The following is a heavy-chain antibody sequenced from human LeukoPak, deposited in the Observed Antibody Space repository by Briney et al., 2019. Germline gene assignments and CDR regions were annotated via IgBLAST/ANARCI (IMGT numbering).Heavy chain of an antibody. Sequence: GGSLRLSCAASGFTFSRYVMGWVRQPPGKGLEWVSVISGGGGSTYYGDSVKGRFTISRDNSKNTLDLQMNSLRAEDTAVYYCASTGRYCTSTSCSNYFHYWGQGTLVTVSS. CDR1: GFTFSRYV. CDR3: ASTGRYCTSTSCSNYFHY. D-gene: IGHD2-2*01. CDR2: ISGGGGST. V-gene: IGHV3-23*01. J-gene: IGHJ4*02.